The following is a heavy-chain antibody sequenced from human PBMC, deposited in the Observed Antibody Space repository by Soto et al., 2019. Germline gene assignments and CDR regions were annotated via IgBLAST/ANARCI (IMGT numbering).Heavy chain of an antibody. CDR1: GFTFSSYA. Sequence: QVQLVESGGGVVQRGRSLRLSCAASGFTFSSYAMHWVRQAPGKGLEWVAVISYDGSNKYYADSVKGRFTISRDNSKNTLYLQMNSLRPEDTAVYYCARDGSYDSSGYLDYWGQGTLVTVSS. CDR2: ISYDGSNK. CDR3: ARDGSYDSSGYLDY. D-gene: IGHD3-22*01. V-gene: IGHV3-30-3*01. J-gene: IGHJ4*02.